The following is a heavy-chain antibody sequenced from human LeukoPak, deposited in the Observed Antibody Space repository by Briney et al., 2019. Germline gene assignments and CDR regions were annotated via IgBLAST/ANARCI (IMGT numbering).Heavy chain of an antibody. D-gene: IGHD5/OR15-5a*01. Sequence: GGSLRLSCAASGFTVSSNYMTWVRQAPGQGLEWVSVIYFGGTTYYADSVKGRFTISRDNSKNTVYLQMNSLRVEDTAVYYCARGDGVYVYWGQGTLVSVSS. CDR3: ARGDGVYVY. J-gene: IGHJ4*02. CDR2: IYFGGTT. V-gene: IGHV3-53*01. CDR1: GFTVSSNY.